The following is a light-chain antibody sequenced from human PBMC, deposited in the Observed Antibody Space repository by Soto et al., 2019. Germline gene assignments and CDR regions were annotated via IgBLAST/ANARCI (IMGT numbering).Light chain of an antibody. CDR2: EVS. J-gene: IGLJ2*01. CDR1: SSDVGGYHS. CDR3: SSYTTSSTRV. Sequence: QSALTQPASVSGSPGQSITISCTGTSSDVGGYHSVSWYQQHPGIAPKLIIYEVSNRPSGVSNRFSGSKSGNPASLTISGLQAGDAADYYCSSYTTSSTRVFGGGTKLTVL. V-gene: IGLV2-14*01.